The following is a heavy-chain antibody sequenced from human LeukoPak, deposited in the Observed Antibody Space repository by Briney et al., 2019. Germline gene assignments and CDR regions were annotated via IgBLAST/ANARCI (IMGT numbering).Heavy chain of an antibody. Sequence: GESLKISCKGSGYSFTNYWIGWVRQMPGKGLEWMGIVYPGDSDTRYSPPFQGQATISADKSISTAYLQWSSLNVSDTAMYYCVIRAAEWELLDYWGQGTLVTVSS. CDR1: GYSFTNYW. J-gene: IGHJ4*02. CDR3: VIRAAEWELLDY. V-gene: IGHV5-51*01. D-gene: IGHD1-26*01. CDR2: VYPGDSDT.